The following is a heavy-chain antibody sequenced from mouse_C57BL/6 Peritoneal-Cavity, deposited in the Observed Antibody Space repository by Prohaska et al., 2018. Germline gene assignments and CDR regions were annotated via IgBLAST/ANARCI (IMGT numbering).Heavy chain of an antibody. J-gene: IGHJ3*01. CDR1: GYAFTNYL. CDR3: ARGGTPY. Sequence: GTSVKVSCKASGYAFTNYLIEWVKQRPGQGLEWIGVINPGSGGTNYNEKFKGKATLTADKSSGTAYMQLSSLTSEDSAVYFCARGGTPYWGQGTLVTVSA. V-gene: IGHV1-54*01. CDR2: INPGSGGT. D-gene: IGHD3-3*01.